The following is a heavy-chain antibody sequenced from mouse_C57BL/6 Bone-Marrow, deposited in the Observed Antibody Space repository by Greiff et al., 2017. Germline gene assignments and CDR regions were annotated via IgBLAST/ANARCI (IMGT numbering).Heavy chain of an antibody. CDR2: IRSKSNNYAT. D-gene: IGHD2-5*01. Sequence: EVKLVESGGGLVQPKGSLKLSCAASGFSFNTYAMNWVRQAPGKGLEWVARIRSKSNNYATYYADSVKDRFTISRDASESMLYLHMNNLKTEDTAMYSCVRHDSYSNSAWFAYWGQGTLVTVSA. CDR1: GFSFNTYA. CDR3: VRHDSYSNSAWFAY. J-gene: IGHJ3*01. V-gene: IGHV10-1*01.